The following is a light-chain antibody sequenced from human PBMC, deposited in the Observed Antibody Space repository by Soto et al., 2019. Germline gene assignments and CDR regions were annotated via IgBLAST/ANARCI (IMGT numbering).Light chain of an antibody. Sequence: EIVLTQSPATLSLSPGERATLSCRASQSVGSYLAWYQQKPGQAPRPLIYDASNRATGIPARFSGSGSGTDFTLTISSLEPEDFAVYFCQQRSNWPPLTFGGGTKVEIK. CDR1: QSVGSY. J-gene: IGKJ4*01. CDR2: DAS. CDR3: QQRSNWPPLT. V-gene: IGKV3-11*01.